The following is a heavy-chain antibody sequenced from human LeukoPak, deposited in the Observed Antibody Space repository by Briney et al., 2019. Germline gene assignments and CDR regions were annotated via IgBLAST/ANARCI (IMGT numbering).Heavy chain of an antibody. CDR2: IYLSGGT. Sequence: SETLSLTCTVSGYSINSGYYWGWVRQPPGKGLEWIGGIYLSGGTYYNPSLKSRVTISVDTSKNQSSLKLSSVTAADTAVYYCARQSEDIVVVPAAMEGWFDPWGQGTLVTVSS. J-gene: IGHJ5*02. CDR1: GYSINSGYY. V-gene: IGHV4-38-2*02. D-gene: IGHD2-2*01. CDR3: ARQSEDIVVVPAAMEGWFDP.